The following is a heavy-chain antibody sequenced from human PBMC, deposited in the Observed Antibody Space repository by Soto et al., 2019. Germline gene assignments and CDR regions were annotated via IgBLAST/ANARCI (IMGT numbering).Heavy chain of an antibody. CDR1: GFTFSSSA. CDR3: ARCTVDTIVTSGWCHYLDP. CDR2: VSGSGGTT. V-gene: IGHV3-23*01. D-gene: IGHD6-19*01. J-gene: IGHJ5*02. Sequence: GGSLILSCAASGFTFSSSAMSWVRQAPGKGLERVSAVSGSGGTTYYADSVRGRFTISRDNSKNTLYLQMNSLRAEDTAIYFCARCTVDTIVTSGWCHYLDPWGQGTLVTVSS.